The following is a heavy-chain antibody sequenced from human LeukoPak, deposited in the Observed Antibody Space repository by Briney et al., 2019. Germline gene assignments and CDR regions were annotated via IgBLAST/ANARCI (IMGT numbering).Heavy chain of an antibody. V-gene: IGHV1-2*02. CDR1: GYTFTGYY. J-gene: IGHJ3*02. D-gene: IGHD1-26*01. CDR3: GRAAGGSYPGVFDI. CDR2: INPNSGGT. Sequence: GASVKVSCKASGYTFTGYYMHWVRQAPGQGLEWMGWINPNSGGTNYAQKFQGRVTMTRDTSISTAYMELSRLRSDDTAVYYCGRAAGGSYPGVFDIGGQGKMVTVSS.